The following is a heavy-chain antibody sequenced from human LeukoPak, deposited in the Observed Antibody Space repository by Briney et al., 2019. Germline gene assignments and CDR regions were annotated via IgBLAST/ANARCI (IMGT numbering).Heavy chain of an antibody. CDR3: AIETIVVVVAATLNWFDP. Sequence: SETLSLTCTVSGGSISSGSYYWSWIRQPAGKGLEWVGRIHTSGSTNYNPSLKSRVTISVDTSKNQFSLKLSSVTAADTAVYYCAIETIVVVVAATLNWFDPWGQGTLVTVSS. J-gene: IGHJ5*02. CDR1: GGSISSGSYY. D-gene: IGHD2-15*01. CDR2: IHTSGST. V-gene: IGHV4-61*02.